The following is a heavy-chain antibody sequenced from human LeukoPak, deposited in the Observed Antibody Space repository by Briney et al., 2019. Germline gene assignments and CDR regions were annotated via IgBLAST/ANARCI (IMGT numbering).Heavy chain of an antibody. CDR3: ATDQRGYSSSSEYFQH. CDR1: GYTLTELS. J-gene: IGHJ1*01. V-gene: IGHV1-24*01. D-gene: IGHD6-6*01. Sequence: ASVKVSCKVSGYTLTELSMRWVRQAPGKGLEWMGGFDPEDGETIYAQKFQGRVTMTEDTSTDTAYMELSSLRSEDTAVYYCATDQRGYSSSSEYFQHWGQGTLVTVSS. CDR2: FDPEDGET.